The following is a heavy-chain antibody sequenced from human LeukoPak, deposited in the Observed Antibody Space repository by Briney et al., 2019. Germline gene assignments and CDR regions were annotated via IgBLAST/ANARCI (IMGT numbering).Heavy chain of an antibody. CDR1: GGSISSGGYS. CDR3: VRDQGFLAY. Sequence: KSSQTLSLTCAVSGGSISSGGYSWSWIRQPPGKGLEWIGYIYHSGSTYYNPSLKSRVTISVDRSKNQFSLNLTSVTAADTAVYYCVRDQGFLAYWGQGTLVTVSS. CDR2: IYHSGST. V-gene: IGHV4-30-2*01. D-gene: IGHD3-3*01. J-gene: IGHJ4*02.